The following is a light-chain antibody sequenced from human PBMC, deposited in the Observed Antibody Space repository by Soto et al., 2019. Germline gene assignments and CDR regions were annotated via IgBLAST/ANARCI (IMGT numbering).Light chain of an antibody. CDR2: EVT. J-gene: IGLJ3*02. V-gene: IGLV2-14*01. CDR1: SSDIGFYNY. CDR3: SSFTTSNTWV. Sequence: QSALTQPASVSGSPGQSITISCTGTSSDIGFYNYVSWYQHHPAKAPKLMIFEVTHRPSGVSSRFSGSKSGNTASLTISGLQAEDEADYYCSSFTTSNTWVFGGGTKVTVL.